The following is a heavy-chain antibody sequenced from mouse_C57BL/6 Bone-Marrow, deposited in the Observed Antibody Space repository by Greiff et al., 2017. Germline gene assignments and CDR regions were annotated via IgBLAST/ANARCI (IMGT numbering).Heavy chain of an antibody. V-gene: IGHV1-64*01. D-gene: IGHD1-1*01. CDR1: GYTFTSYW. CDR3: AREKVVRYWYFDV. CDR2: IHPNSGST. Sequence: QVQLQQPGAELVKPGASVKLSCKASGYTFTSYWMHWVKQRPGQGLEWIGMIHPNSGSTNYNEKFKSKATLTVDKSSSTAYMQLSSLTSEDSAVYYCAREKVVRYWYFDVWGTGTTVTVSS. J-gene: IGHJ1*03.